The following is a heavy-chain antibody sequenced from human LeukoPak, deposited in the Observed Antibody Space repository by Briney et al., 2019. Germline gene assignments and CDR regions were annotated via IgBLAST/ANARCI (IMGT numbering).Heavy chain of an antibody. D-gene: IGHD3-10*01. Sequence: GGSLRLSCAASGFTFSGSAMNWVRQPPGKGLEWVSVISRRDDYTYYADSVKGRFTISRDNSKNTLYLQMNTLRAEDTAVYYCANDYRSGSFHDFWGQGTLVTVS. J-gene: IGHJ4*02. V-gene: IGHV3-23*01. CDR3: ANDYRSGSFHDF. CDR2: ISRRDDYT. CDR1: GFTFSGSA.